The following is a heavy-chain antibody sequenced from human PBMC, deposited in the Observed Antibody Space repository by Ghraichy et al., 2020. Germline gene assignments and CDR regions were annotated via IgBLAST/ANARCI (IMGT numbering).Heavy chain of an antibody. CDR2: ISGSSSYI. J-gene: IGHJ6*02. Sequence: GGSLRLSCAASGFTFSSYTMNWVRQAPGKGLEWVSTISGSSSYIYYPESLKGRFTISRDNAKNSLYLQMNTLRDEDTAVYYCARDLSSPYYGMDVWGQGTTVTVSS. V-gene: IGHV3-21*01. CDR3: ARDLSSPYYGMDV. CDR1: GFTFSSYT.